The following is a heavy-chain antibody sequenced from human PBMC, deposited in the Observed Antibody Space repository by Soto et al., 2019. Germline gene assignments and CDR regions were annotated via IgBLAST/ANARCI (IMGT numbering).Heavy chain of an antibody. J-gene: IGHJ4*02. Sequence: QITLKESGPTLVKPTQTLTLTCTFSGFSLNTSGVGVVWIRHPPGKALEWLALIYWDDDKRYSPSLKSRLTIAKDTSKKQVVLTITNMDPVETDTYYCAHRPSIAAVRGTIWIPDYHFYYGGQGTLVTVAS. V-gene: IGHV2-5*02. CDR1: GFSLNTSGVG. D-gene: IGHD6-13*01. CDR2: IYWDDDK. CDR3: AHRPSIAAVRGTIWIPDYHFYY.